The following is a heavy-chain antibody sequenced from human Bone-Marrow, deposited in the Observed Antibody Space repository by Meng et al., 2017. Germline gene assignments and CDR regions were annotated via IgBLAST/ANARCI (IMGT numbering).Heavy chain of an antibody. CDR2: FHHSGTT. Sequence: RHAHGPGLVKPSRPSSLPCRVPGASVSSGSWWTGCRQPPGKGLEWIGEFHHSGTTNYNPSLRSRVTISVDTSKNQFSLRLTSVTAADTAVYYCAASPGWWRIDSWGQGTLVTVSS. CDR3: AASPGWWRIDS. J-gene: IGHJ4*02. CDR1: GASVSSGSW. V-gene: IGHV4-4*02. D-gene: IGHD6-19*01.